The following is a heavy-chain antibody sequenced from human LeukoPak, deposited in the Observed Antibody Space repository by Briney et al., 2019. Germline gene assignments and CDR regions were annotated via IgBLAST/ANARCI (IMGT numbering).Heavy chain of an antibody. D-gene: IGHD2-15*01. CDR2: ISGSGGST. V-gene: IGHV3-23*01. CDR1: GFTFSSYA. CDR3: AQAEGMVAATGYYYYGMDV. J-gene: IGHJ6*02. Sequence: SGGSLRLSCAASGFTFSSYAMSWVRQAPGKGLEWVSAISGSGGSTYYADSVKGRFTISRDNSKNTLYLQMNSLRAEDTAVYYCAQAEGMVAATGYYYYGMDVWGQGTTVTVSS.